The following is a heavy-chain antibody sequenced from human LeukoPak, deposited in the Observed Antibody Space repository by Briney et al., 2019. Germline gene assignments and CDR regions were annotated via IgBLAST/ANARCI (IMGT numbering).Heavy chain of an antibody. D-gene: IGHD1-20*01. CDR3: ARPGEGDNWNPWVV. Sequence: PGGSLRLSCAASGFTFSSYNMNWVRQAPGKGLEWISYISNSRTTIYYADSVKGRFTISRDNAKSSLYLQMSSLRAEDTAVYYCARPGEGDNWNPWVVWGQGTLVTVSS. J-gene: IGHJ4*02. CDR2: ISNSRTTI. V-gene: IGHV3-48*01. CDR1: GFTFSSYN.